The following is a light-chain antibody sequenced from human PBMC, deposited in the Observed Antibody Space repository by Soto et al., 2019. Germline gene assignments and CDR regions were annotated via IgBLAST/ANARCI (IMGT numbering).Light chain of an antibody. V-gene: IGKV1-5*01. CDR2: DAS. CDR3: QQYNSYFIT. CDR1: QSISSW. Sequence: DIQMTQSPSTLSASVGDRVTITCRASQSISSWLAWYQQKPGKAPKLLIYDASSLESGVPSRFSGSGSGTEFTLTISSLQPDDFETYYCQQYNSYFITLGPGTKVDI. J-gene: IGKJ3*01.